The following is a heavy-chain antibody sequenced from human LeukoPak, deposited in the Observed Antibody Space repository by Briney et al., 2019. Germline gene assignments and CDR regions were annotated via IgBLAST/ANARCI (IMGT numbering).Heavy chain of an antibody. J-gene: IGHJ4*02. CDR3: ARHSVVYSYESPYDY. Sequence: PSETLSLTCTVSGGSLSSSSYYWGWIREPPGTGLEWIGSIYYIGSTYYNPSLKSRVTISVDTSKNQFPLKLSSVTAADTAVYYCARHSVVYSYESPYDYWGQGTLVTVSS. D-gene: IGHD5-18*01. CDR2: IYYIGST. CDR1: GGSLSSSSYY. V-gene: IGHV4-39*01.